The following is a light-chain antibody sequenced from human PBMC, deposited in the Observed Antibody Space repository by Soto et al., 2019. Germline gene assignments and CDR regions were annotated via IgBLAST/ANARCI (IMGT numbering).Light chain of an antibody. CDR1: QSISYN. J-gene: IGKJ3*01. CDR2: RAS. Sequence: EILMTQSPPTLSMSLGGRATLSCRPSQSISYNLAWYQQIPGQAPRLLIYRASTRATGIPDRFSGDGSGTEFTLTISSLQSEDFAVYYCQQYDDFPATFGPGTTVDI. CDR3: QQYDDFPAT. V-gene: IGKV3-15*01.